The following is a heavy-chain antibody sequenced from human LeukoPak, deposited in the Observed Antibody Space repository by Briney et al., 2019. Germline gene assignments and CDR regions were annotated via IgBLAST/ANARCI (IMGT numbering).Heavy chain of an antibody. Sequence: PGGSLRLSCAASGLTFSTYAMSWVRQAPGKGLEWVSVISGSGTSTYYADSVKGRFTISRDNSKNTLYLQMNSLGADDTAVFYCARAAYCSSTSCYRSYGLDVWGQGTTVTVSS. CDR2: ISGSGTST. CDR3: ARAAYCSSTSCYRSYGLDV. V-gene: IGHV3-23*01. CDR1: GLTFSTYA. D-gene: IGHD2-2*01. J-gene: IGHJ6*02.